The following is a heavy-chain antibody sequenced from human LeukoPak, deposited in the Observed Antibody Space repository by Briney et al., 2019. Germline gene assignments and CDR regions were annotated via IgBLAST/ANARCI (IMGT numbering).Heavy chain of an antibody. D-gene: IGHD4-17*01. CDR1: GYTFASYD. V-gene: IGHV1-8*03. CDR3: ARASRDYGDYGGDAFDI. J-gene: IGHJ3*02. Sequence: GASVKVSCKASGYTFASYDINWVRQATGQGLEWMGWMNPNSGNTGYAQKFQGRVTITRNTSIRTAYMELSSLRSEDTAVYYCARASRDYGDYGGDAFDIWGQGTMVTVSS. CDR2: MNPNSGNT.